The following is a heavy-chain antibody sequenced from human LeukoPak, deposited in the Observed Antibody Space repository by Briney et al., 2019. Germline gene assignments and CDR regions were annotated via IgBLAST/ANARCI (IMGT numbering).Heavy chain of an antibody. V-gene: IGHV4-34*01. CDR3: ARGVLVKVYAAFDH. CDR2: INHSGST. Sequence: SETLSLTCAVYGGSCSGYYWSWIRQPPGKGLEWIGEINHSGSTNYNPSLGSRVSLSVDTSKRQFSLKLTSVTAADTAVYFCARGVLVKVYAAFDHWGQGTLVTVSS. J-gene: IGHJ4*02. D-gene: IGHD2-8*01. CDR1: GGSCSGYY.